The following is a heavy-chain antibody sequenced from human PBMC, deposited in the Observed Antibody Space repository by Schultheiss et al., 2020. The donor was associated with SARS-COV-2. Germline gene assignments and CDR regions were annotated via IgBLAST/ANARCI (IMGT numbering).Heavy chain of an antibody. J-gene: IGHJ4*02. CDR3: ARDPTGYCSSTSCPGGFDY. CDR1: GFTFSSYA. Sequence: GESLKISCAASGFTFSSYAMSWVRQAPGKGLEWVSAISSNGGSTYYANSVKGRFTISRDNSKNTLYLQMGSLRAEDMAVYYCARDPTGYCSSTSCPGGFDYWGQGTLVTVSS. D-gene: IGHD2-2*01. CDR2: ISSNGGST. V-gene: IGHV3-64*01.